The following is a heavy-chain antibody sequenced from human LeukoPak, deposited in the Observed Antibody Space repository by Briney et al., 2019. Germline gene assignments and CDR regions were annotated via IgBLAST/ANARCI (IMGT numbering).Heavy chain of an antibody. CDR2: ISYDGSNK. V-gene: IGHV3-30-3*01. CDR3: ARSPLRWLQLRSLDY. Sequence: GKSLRLSCAASGFTFSGYPIHWVRQAPGKGLEWVAVISYDGSNKYYADSVKGRFTISRDNSKNTLYLQMNSLRAEDTAVYYCARSPLRWLQLRSLDYWGQGTLVTVSS. J-gene: IGHJ4*02. D-gene: IGHD5-24*01. CDR1: GFTFSGYP.